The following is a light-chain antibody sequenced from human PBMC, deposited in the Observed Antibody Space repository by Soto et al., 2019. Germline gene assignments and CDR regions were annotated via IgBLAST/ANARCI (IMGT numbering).Light chain of an antibody. CDR2: KAS. J-gene: IGKJ1*01. Sequence: DIQMTQSPSTLSVSVGDRVTITCRASQSISSWLAWYQQKPGKAPKLLIYKASSLESGVPSRFSGSGSGTEFTLTISSLQPDDFVTYYCQQYNSYSWTFGQGTKVEIK. CDR3: QQYNSYSWT. V-gene: IGKV1-5*03. CDR1: QSISSW.